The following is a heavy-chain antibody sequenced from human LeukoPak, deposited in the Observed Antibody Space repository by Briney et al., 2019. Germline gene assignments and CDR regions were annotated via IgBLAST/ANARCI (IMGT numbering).Heavy chain of an antibody. CDR1: GGTFSSYA. J-gene: IGHJ4*02. D-gene: IGHD3-22*01. V-gene: IGHV1-69*05. CDR2: IIPFFGTG. Sequence: GASVKVSCKASGGTFSSYAISWVRQAPGQRLEWIGGIIPFFGTGNYEQKCQGRVTITTNESTSIAYVELSSLRSEDTAVYYCARPKYYYDSSGYYLYYFDYWGQGTLVTVSS. CDR3: ARPKYYYDSSGYYLYYFDY.